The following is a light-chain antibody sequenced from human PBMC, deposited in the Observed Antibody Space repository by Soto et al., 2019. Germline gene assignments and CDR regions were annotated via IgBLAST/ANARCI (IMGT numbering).Light chain of an antibody. V-gene: IGKV4-1*01. CDR3: QRYYNTPLT. J-gene: IGKJ4*01. CDR2: WAS. Sequence: DFLMTQSPESLTVSVGERATISCKSSQSLLYRSTNKNYIAWYQQKPGQPPKLLIYWASTRESGVPDRFSGSGSGTDFTLTISNVQAEDVAVYYCQRYYNTPLTFGGGTKVEIK. CDR1: QSLLYRSTNKNY.